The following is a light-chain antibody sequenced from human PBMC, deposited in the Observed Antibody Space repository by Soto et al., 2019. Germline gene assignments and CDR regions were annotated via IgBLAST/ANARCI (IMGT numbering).Light chain of an antibody. CDR1: QSVSRY. J-gene: IGKJ5*01. Sequence: EIVLTQSPATLSLSPGERATLSCRASQSVSRYLAWYQQKPGQAPRLLIYDTSNRATGIPVRFSGSGSGTDFTLTISSLEPEDFAVYYCQQRDNWPTFGQGTRLEIK. CDR3: QQRDNWPT. CDR2: DTS. V-gene: IGKV3-11*01.